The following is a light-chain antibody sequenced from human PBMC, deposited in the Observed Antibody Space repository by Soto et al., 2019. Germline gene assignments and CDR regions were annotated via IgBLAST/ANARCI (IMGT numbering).Light chain of an antibody. CDR2: EVI. J-gene: IGLJ1*01. Sequence: QSVLTQPASVSGSPGQSITISCTGTISDVGSHNLVSWYQQHPGRAPKLIIYEVIKRPSGVSSRFSGSKSGNTASLTISGLQTDDQADYKCCSFAGSNPFNYVSGNGTKVTVL. CDR3: CSFAGSNPFNYV. CDR1: ISDVGSHNL. V-gene: IGLV2-23*02.